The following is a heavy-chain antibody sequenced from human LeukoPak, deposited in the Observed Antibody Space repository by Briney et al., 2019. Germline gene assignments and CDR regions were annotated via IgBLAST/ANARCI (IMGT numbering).Heavy chain of an antibody. CDR2: IYYSGST. CDR1: GGSISSYY. Sequence: SETLSLTCTVSGGSISSYYWNWIRQPPGKGLEWIGYIYYSGSTNYNPSLKSRVTISVDTSKNQFSLKLSSVTAADTAVYYCARVVARWFDPWGQGTLVTVSS. CDR3: ARVVARWFDP. V-gene: IGHV4-59*01. J-gene: IGHJ5*02. D-gene: IGHD6-6*01.